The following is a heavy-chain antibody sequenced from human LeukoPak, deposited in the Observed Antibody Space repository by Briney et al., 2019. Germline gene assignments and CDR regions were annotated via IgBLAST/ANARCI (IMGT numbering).Heavy chain of an antibody. CDR1: GGSFSGYY. Sequence: PSETLSLTCAVYGGSFSGYYWSWIRQPPGKGLEWIGEMNHSGSTNYNPSLKSRVTISVDTSKNQFSLKLSSVTAADTAVYYCARGALKWELPPIRARKSYYFDYWGQGTLVTVSS. J-gene: IGHJ4*02. CDR2: MNHSGST. CDR3: ARGALKWELPPIRARKSYYFDY. D-gene: IGHD1-26*01. V-gene: IGHV4-34*01.